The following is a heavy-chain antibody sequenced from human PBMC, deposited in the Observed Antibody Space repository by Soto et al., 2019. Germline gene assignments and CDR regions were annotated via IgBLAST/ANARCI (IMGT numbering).Heavy chain of an antibody. J-gene: IGHJ6*02. CDR3: ARDNGFGESDV. V-gene: IGHV1-18*01. Sequence: QVQLVQSGAEVKKPGASVKVSCKASGYSFTSYGISWVRQAPGQGLEWMGWISAHNGNTNYAQKLQGRVTITTDTSTSTAYMELRSLRSHDTAVYYCARDNGFGESDVWGQGTTVTVSS. CDR2: ISAHNGNT. D-gene: IGHD3-10*01. CDR1: GYSFTSYG.